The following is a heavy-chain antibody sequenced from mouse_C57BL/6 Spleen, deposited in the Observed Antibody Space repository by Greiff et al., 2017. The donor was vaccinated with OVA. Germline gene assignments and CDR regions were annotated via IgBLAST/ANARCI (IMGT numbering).Heavy chain of an antibody. CDR1: GYTFTSYW. CDR2: IDPSDSYT. Sequence: QVQLQQSGAELVMPGASVKLSCKASGYTFTSYWMHWVKQRPGQGLEWIGEIDPSDSYTNYNQKFKGKSTLTVDKSSSTAYMQLSSLTSEDSAVYYCARGGYDGYYYYAMDYWGQGTSVTVSS. D-gene: IGHD2-3*01. V-gene: IGHV1-69*01. J-gene: IGHJ4*01. CDR3: ARGGYDGYYYYAMDY.